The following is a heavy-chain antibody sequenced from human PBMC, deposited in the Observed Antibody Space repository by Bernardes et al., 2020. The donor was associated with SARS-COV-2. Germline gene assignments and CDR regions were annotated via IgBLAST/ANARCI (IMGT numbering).Heavy chain of an antibody. Sequence: GGSLLLSCASSGFAFSSYWLHWVRQAPGKGLVWFSRINCYGRSTSYADSVKFRFTISRDNAKNTLYLQMTVLGAEDTAVYYCARVGNGGTFGVVITLTYGMDVWGQGTTVTVSS. CDR2: INCYGRST. V-gene: IGHV3-74*01. CDR3: ARVGNGGTFGVVITLTYGMDV. J-gene: IGHJ6*02. D-gene: IGHD3-3*01. CDR1: GFAFSSYW.